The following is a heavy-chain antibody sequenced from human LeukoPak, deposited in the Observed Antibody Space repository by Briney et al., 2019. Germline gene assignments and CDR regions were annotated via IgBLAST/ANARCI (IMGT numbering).Heavy chain of an antibody. CDR2: INHSGSH. V-gene: IGHV4-34*01. CDR1: GGSFRGYY. D-gene: IGHD3-3*01. J-gene: IGHJ4*02. Sequence: KPSETLSLTCAVYGGSFRGYYWSWIRQPPGKGLEWIGEINHSGSHNYNPSLKSRITISVDTSKNQFSLKLSSMTAADTAVYYCARVKIEGDFWSGYYYINFDYWGQGTLVTVSS. CDR3: ARVKIEGDFWSGYYYINFDY.